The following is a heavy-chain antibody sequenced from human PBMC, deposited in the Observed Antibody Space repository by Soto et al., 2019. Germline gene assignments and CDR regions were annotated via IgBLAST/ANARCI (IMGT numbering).Heavy chain of an antibody. D-gene: IGHD1-26*01. CDR2: INPSGGST. V-gene: IGHV1-46*01. CDR3: ARDGGSRVGATIGALDI. Sequence: ASVKVSCKASGYTFTSYYMHWVRQAPGQGLEWMGIINPSGGSTSYAQKFQGRVTMTRDTSTSTVYMELSSLRSEGTAVYYGARDGGSRVGATIGALDIWGQGTMVTVSS. CDR1: GYTFTSYY. J-gene: IGHJ3*02.